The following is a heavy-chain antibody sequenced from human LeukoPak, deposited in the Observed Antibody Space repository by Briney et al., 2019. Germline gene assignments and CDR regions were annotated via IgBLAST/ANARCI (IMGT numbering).Heavy chain of an antibody. CDR3: ARAREGVVTLYYFDY. CDR1: GCTFSSYS. D-gene: IGHD4-23*01. J-gene: IGHJ4*02. CDR2: ISSSSSYI. V-gene: IGHV3-21*01. Sequence: PGGSLRLSCAASGCTFSSYSMNWVRQAPGKGLEWVSSISSSSSYIYYADSVKGRFTISRDNAKNSLYLQMNSLRAEDTAVYYCARAREGVVTLYYFDYWGQGTLVTVSS.